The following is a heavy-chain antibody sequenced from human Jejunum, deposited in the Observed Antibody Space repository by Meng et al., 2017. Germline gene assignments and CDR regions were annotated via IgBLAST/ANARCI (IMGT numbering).Heavy chain of an antibody. J-gene: IGHJ4*02. V-gene: IGHV4-61*08. CDR2: AGANFQSGT. CDR1: RGSVSSPDYQ. CDR3: ARDYWGSLDY. D-gene: IGHD3-16*01. Sequence: QVQLQGSGPGLVSPSETLSLTCTVSRGSVSSPDYQWGWIRQPPGKGLEWIGYAGANFQSGTNHNPSLKSRVTISLDTSKNQFSLKLTSVNAADTAVYYCARDYWGSLDYWGQGILVTVSS.